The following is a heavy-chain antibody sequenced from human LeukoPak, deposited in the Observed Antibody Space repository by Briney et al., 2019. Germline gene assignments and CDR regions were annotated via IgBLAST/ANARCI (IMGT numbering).Heavy chain of an antibody. CDR2: IIPIFGTA. CDR3: ARVDSDLQYMPPAEYFQH. Sequence: SVNVSCKASVGTFSSYAISWVRQAPGQGLEWMGGIIPIFGTANYAQKFQGRVTITAEESTSTADMELSSLRSEDTAVYYCARVDSDLQYMPPAEYFQHWGQGTLVTVSS. D-gene: IGHD2-2*01. J-gene: IGHJ1*01. V-gene: IGHV1-69*13. CDR1: VGTFSSYA.